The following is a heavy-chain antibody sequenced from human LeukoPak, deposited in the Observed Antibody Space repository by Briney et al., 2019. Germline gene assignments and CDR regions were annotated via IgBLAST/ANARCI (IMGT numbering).Heavy chain of an antibody. D-gene: IGHD6-19*01. CDR2: IYYSGST. CDR1: GGSISSYY. J-gene: IGHJ3*02. CDR3: ARDSSGFDAFDI. V-gene: IGHV4-59*01. Sequence: PSETLSLTRTVSGGSISSYYWSWIRQPTGKGLEWIGYIYYSGSTNYNPSLKSRVTISVDTSKNQFSLKLSSVTAADTAVYYCARDSSGFDAFDIWGQGTMVTVSS.